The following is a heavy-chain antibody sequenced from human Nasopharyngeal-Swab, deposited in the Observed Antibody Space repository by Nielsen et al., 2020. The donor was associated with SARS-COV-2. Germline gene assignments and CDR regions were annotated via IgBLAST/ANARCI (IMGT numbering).Heavy chain of an antibody. V-gene: IGHV3-48*04. CDR1: GFTFSSYS. CDR3: ARVRLLLRHYYMDV. D-gene: IGHD5-18*01. J-gene: IGHJ6*03. CDR2: ISSSSSTI. Sequence: GESLKISCAASGFTFSSYSMNWVRQAPGKGLEWVSYISSSSSTIYYADSVKGRFTISRDNAKNSLYLQMNSLRAEDTAVYYCARVRLLLRHYYMDVWGKGTTVTVSS.